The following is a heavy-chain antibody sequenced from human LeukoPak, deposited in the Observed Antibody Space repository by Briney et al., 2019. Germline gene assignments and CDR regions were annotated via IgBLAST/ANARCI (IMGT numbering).Heavy chain of an antibody. V-gene: IGHV3-7*01. CDR3: ARGHLDY. J-gene: IGHJ4*02. Sequence: GGSLRLSCAASGFTFSAYYMSWIRQAPGKGLEWVANIKQDGSEKYYVDSVKGRFTISRDNAKNSLYLQMNSLRAEDTAVYYCARGHLDYRGQGTLVTVSS. CDR1: GFTFSAYY. CDR2: IKQDGSEK.